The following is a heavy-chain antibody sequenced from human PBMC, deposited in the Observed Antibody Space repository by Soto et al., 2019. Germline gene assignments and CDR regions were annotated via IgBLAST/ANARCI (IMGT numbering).Heavy chain of an antibody. CDR3: ARVGGRGDFWSGSDDYYYYGMDV. Sequence: GASVKVSCKASGYTLTSYYMHWVRQAPGQGLEWMGIINPSGGSPNYAQKFQGRVTMTRDTSTSTVYMELSSLRSEDTAVYYCARVGGRGDFWSGSDDYYYYGMDVWGQGTTVTVSS. V-gene: IGHV1-46*01. CDR1: GYTLTSYY. CDR2: INPSGGSP. J-gene: IGHJ6*02. D-gene: IGHD3-3*01.